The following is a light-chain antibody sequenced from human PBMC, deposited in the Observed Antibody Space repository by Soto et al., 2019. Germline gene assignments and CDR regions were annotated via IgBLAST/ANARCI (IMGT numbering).Light chain of an antibody. CDR1: QSVSSSY. J-gene: IGKJ1*01. V-gene: IGKV3-20*01. CDR2: GAS. Sequence: GLTQSPGTLSLSPCKRATLYCSASQSVSSSYLAWYQQKPGQAPRLLIYGASSRTSGIPDRFSGSGSGTDFTLTISSLQPEDFAAYYCQQYGSSPWTFGQGTKVDIK. CDR3: QQYGSSPWT.